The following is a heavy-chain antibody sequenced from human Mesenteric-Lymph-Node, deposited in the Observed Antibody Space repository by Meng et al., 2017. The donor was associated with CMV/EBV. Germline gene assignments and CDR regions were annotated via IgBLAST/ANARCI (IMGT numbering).Heavy chain of an antibody. CDR3: AREVWEPFMNWYFDL. Sequence: GESLKISCAASGFTVSSNYMSWVRQAPGKGLEWVSVIYSGGSTYYADSVKGRFTISRDNSKNTLYLQMNSLRAEDTAVYYCAREVWEPFMNWYFDLWGRGTLVTVSS. J-gene: IGHJ2*01. V-gene: IGHV3-53*01. CDR1: GFTVSSNY. D-gene: IGHD1-26*01. CDR2: IYSGGST.